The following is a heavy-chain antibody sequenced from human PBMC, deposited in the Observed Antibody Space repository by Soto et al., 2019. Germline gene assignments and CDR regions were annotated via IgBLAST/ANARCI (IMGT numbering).Heavy chain of an antibody. J-gene: IGHJ6*02. D-gene: IGHD3-3*01. V-gene: IGHV3-48*01. Sequence: GGSRRLSCAASGFSFSTYSMNWVRQAPGKGLEWVAYISSRGNNIYYPDSVKGRFTISRDNAKNSLNLQMNSLKTEDTAVYYCTTDFWSGYYRYGMDVWGQGTTVTVSS. CDR1: GFSFSTYS. CDR2: ISSRGNNI. CDR3: TTDFWSGYYRYGMDV.